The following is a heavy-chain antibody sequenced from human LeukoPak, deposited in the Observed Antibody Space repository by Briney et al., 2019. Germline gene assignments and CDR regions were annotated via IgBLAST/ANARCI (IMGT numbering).Heavy chain of an antibody. CDR3: ARDVVDY. CDR2: IIPILGIA. CDR1: GGTFSSYA. J-gene: IGHJ4*02. Sequence: ASVKVSCKASGGTFSSYAISWVRQAPGQGLEWMGRIIPILGIANYAQKFQGRVTMTTDTSTSTAYMELRSLRSDDTAVYYCARDVVDYWGQGTLVTVSS. V-gene: IGHV1-69*04.